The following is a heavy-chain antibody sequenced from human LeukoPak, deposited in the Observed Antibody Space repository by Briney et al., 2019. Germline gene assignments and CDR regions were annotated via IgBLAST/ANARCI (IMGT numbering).Heavy chain of an antibody. D-gene: IGHD1-26*01. CDR2: TSTSGGSA. V-gene: IGHV3-23*01. J-gene: IGHJ4*02. CDR3: ARYSGSYYYPPAWDL. CDR1: GFAFSSHA. Sequence: PGGSLRLSCAASGFAFSSHAMTWVRQAPGKGLEWVSATSTSGGSAYYADSVKGRFTISRDNSKNTLYLQMDSLRADDTAVYYCARYSGSYYYPPAWDLWGQGTLVTVSS.